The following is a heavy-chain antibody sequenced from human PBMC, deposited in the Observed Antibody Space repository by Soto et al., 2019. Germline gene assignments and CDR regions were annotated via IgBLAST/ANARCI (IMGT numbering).Heavy chain of an antibody. J-gene: IGHJ5*02. D-gene: IGHD6-13*01. Sequence: ASVKVSCKASGGTFSSYAISWVRQAPGQGLEWMGGIIPIFGTANYAQKFQGRVTITADKSTSTAYMELSSLRSEDTAVYYCATDIRGYNGFDRWGQGRLVTVSS. CDR3: ATDIRGYNGFDR. V-gene: IGHV1-69*06. CDR1: GGTFSSYA. CDR2: IIPIFGTA.